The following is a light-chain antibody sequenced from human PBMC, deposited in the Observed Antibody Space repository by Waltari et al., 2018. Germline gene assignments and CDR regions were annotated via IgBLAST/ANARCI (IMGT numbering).Light chain of an antibody. V-gene: IGKV5-2*01. Sequence: ETTLPQSPAFMSATPGDKVNISCKASQDIEDDINWYQQKPGEAPIFISQEATNLVPGISPRFSGSGYGTDFTLTIDNIDSEDAAYYFCLQHDTLPFTFGPGTRVDIK. CDR1: QDIEDD. CDR2: EAT. CDR3: LQHDTLPFT. J-gene: IGKJ3*01.